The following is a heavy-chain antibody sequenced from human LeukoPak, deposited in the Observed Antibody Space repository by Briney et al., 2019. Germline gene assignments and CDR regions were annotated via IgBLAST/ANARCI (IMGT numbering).Heavy chain of an antibody. CDR3: ARDHRAGIVDY. CDR1: GGSISSYY. Sequence: PSETLSLTCTVSGGSISSYYWSWIRQPAGKGLEWIGRIYTSWSTNYNPSLKSRVTMSVETSKHHSSMKVSSVTAADPAVSYCARDHRAGIVDYWGQGTLVTVSS. D-gene: IGHD1-1*01. CDR2: IYTSWST. V-gene: IGHV4-4*07. J-gene: IGHJ4*02.